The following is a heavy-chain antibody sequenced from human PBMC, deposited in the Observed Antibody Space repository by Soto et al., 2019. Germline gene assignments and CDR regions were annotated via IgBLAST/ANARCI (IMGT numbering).Heavy chain of an antibody. CDR2: IVVGSGNT. CDR1: GFTFTSSA. J-gene: IGHJ6*02. D-gene: IGHD3-3*01. Sequence: SVKVSCKASGFTFTSSAVQWVRQARGQRLEWIGWIVVGSGNTNYAQKFQERVTITRDMSTSTAYMELSSLRSEDTAVYYCAAASDFSAWYYGMDVWGQGTTVTAP. V-gene: IGHV1-58*01. CDR3: AAASDFSAWYYGMDV.